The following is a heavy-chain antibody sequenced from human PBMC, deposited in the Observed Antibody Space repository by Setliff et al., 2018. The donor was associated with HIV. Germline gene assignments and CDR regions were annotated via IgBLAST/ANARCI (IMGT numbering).Heavy chain of an antibody. CDR1: ESTFYA. Sequence: GGSLRLSCEASESTFYAMHWVRQAPGKGLEWLAVRSYDGTSKYYADSVKGRFTISRDNAKNSLYLQMNTLRAEDTAVYYCAREGITGTTLHPYWGQGTLVTVSS. CDR3: AREGITGTTLHPY. D-gene: IGHD1-7*01. J-gene: IGHJ4*02. V-gene: IGHV3-30*04. CDR2: RSYDGTSK.